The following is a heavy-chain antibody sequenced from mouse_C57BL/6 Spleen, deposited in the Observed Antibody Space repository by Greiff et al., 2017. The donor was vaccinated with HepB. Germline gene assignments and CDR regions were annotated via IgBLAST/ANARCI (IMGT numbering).Heavy chain of an antibody. CDR3: ARSSSYDYFDY. CDR2: IDPSDSET. D-gene: IGHD1-1*01. V-gene: IGHV1-52*01. Sequence: QVQLKQPGAELVRPGSSVKLSCKASGYTFTSYWMHWVKQRPIQGLEWIGNIDPSDSETHYNQKFKDKATLTVDKSSSTAYMQLSSLTSDDSAVYYCARSSSYDYFDYWGQGTTLTVSS. CDR1: GYTFTSYW. J-gene: IGHJ2*01.